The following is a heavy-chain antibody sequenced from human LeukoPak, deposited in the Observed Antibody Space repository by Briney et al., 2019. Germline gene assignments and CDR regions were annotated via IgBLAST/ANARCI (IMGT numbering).Heavy chain of an antibody. V-gene: IGHV3-21*01. J-gene: IGHJ4*02. CDR1: GFTFNDYS. Sequence: NPGGSLRLSCAASGFTFNDYSMNWVRQAPGKGLEWVSSISGNSNYIYYADSVKGRFTISRDNAKNSLYLHLNSLRGEDTAVYYCAGDESGRRFDYWGQGTLVTVSS. D-gene: IGHD1-26*01. CDR2: ISGNSNYI. CDR3: AGDESGRRFDY.